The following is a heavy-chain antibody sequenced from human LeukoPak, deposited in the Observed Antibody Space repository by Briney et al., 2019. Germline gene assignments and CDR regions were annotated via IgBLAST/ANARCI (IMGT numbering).Heavy chain of an antibody. J-gene: IGHJ6*04. CDR1: GFTFSSYG. D-gene: IGHD4-17*01. Sequence: AGGSLRLSCAASGFTFSSYGMHWVRQAPGKGLEWVAVISYDGSNKYYADSVKGRFTISRDNSKNTLYLQMNSLRAEDTAVCYCAKDHSFDYGDPYYYYGMDVWGKGTTVAVSS. CDR3: AKDHSFDYGDPYYYYGMDV. CDR2: ISYDGSNK. V-gene: IGHV3-30*18.